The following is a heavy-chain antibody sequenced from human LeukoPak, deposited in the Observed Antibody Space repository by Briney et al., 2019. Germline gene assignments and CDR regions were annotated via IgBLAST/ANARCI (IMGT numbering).Heavy chain of an antibody. Sequence: LETLSLTCTVSGGSISSSSYYWGWIRQPPGKGLEWIGSIYYSASTYYNPSLKSRVTISVDTSKNQFSLKLSSVTAADTAVYYCARDHQAAGSGTSYFDYWGQGTLVTVSS. D-gene: IGHD3-10*01. CDR2: IYYSAST. CDR1: GGSISSSSYY. V-gene: IGHV4-39*07. CDR3: ARDHQAAGSGTSYFDY. J-gene: IGHJ4*02.